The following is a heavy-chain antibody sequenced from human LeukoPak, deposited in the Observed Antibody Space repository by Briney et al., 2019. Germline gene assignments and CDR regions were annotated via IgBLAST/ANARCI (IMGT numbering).Heavy chain of an antibody. CDR2: ISYDGSNK. CDR1: GFTFSNYW. Sequence: GGSLRLSCAASGFTFSNYWMSWVRQAPGKGLEWVAVISYDGSNKYYADSVKGRFTISRDNSKNTLYLQMNSLRAEDTAVYYCARGPSKVVVVVAAPFDYWGQGTLVTVSS. V-gene: IGHV3-30-3*01. CDR3: ARGPSKVVVVVAAPFDY. J-gene: IGHJ4*02. D-gene: IGHD2-15*01.